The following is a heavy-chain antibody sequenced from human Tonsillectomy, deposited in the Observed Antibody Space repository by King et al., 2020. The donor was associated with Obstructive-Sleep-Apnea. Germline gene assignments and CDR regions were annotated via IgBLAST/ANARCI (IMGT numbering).Heavy chain of an antibody. CDR1: GGSFSGYY. Sequence: QVQLQQWGAGLLKPSETLSLTCAVYGGSFSGYYWSWIRQPPGKGLEWIGEINHSGSTNYNPSLKSRVTISVDTSKNQFSLKLSSVTAADTAVFYCAREFSTLSYFQHWGQGTLVTVSS. CDR2: INHSGST. CDR3: AREFSTLSYFQH. J-gene: IGHJ1*01. D-gene: IGHD2/OR15-2a*01. V-gene: IGHV4-34*01.